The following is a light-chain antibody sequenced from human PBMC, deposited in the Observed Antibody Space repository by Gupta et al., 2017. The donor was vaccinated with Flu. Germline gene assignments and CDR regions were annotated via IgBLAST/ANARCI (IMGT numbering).Light chain of an antibody. V-gene: IGKV3-15*01. CDR3: QQDNNWPIT. CDR1: QSVDGK. Sequence: PATLFLSPGERPTLSVRANQSVDGKLAWYQHRRGQAPRLLIFGASARATGVPDRFSGSGSGTEFTLTISSLQSEDFAVYHCQQDNNWPITFGGGTKMEI. CDR2: GAS. J-gene: IGKJ4*01.